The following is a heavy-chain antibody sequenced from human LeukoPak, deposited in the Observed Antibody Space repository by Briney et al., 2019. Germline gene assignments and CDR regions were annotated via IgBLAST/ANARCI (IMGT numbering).Heavy chain of an antibody. V-gene: IGHV4-30-4*08. J-gene: IGHJ4*02. CDR1: GGSISSGDYY. Sequence: SETLSLTCTVSGGSISSGDYYWSWIRQPPGKGLEWIGYIYYSGSTYYNPSLKSRVTISVDTSKNQFSLKLSSVTAADTAVYYCARHNSSGWYVRFDYWGQGTLVTVSS. CDR2: IYYSGST. CDR3: ARHNSSGWYVRFDY. D-gene: IGHD6-19*01.